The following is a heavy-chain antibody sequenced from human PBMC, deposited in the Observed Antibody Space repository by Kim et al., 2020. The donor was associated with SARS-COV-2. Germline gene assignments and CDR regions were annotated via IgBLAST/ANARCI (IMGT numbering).Heavy chain of an antibody. Sequence: SETLSLTCAVYGGSFSGYYWSWIRQPPGKGLEWIGEINHSGSTNYNPSLKSRVTISVDTSKNQFSLKLSSVTAADTAVYYCARWAARPRYYYYGMDVWGQGTTVTVSS. D-gene: IGHD6-6*01. CDR1: GGSFSGYY. V-gene: IGHV4-34*01. CDR3: ARWAARPRYYYYGMDV. CDR2: INHSGST. J-gene: IGHJ6*02.